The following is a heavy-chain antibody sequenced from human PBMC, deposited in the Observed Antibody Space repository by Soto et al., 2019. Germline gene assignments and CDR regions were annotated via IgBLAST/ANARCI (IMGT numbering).Heavy chain of an antibody. CDR1: GGSISSGGYY. CDR2: IYYSGST. CDR3: ARAGPMVRGVPDGWFDP. J-gene: IGHJ5*02. Sequence: QVQLQESGPGLVKPSQTLSLTCTVSGGSISSGGYYWSWIRQHPGKGLEWIGYIYYSGSTYYNPSLKSRVTISGGTSKDQFSLKLSSVTAADTAVYYCARAGPMVRGVPDGWFDPWGQGTLVTVSS. D-gene: IGHD3-10*01. V-gene: IGHV4-31*03.